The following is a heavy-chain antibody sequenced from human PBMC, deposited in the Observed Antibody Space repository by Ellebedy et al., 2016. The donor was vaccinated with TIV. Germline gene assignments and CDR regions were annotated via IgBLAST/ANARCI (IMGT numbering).Heavy chain of an antibody. CDR1: GFTFSSYS. J-gene: IGHJ6*02. Sequence: GGSLRLXCAASGFTFSSYSMNWVRQAPGKGLEWVSSISSSSYYMFYADSVKGRFTISRDNAKNSLYLQMNSLRAEDTAVYYCAREEKWLVHDYYYGMDVWGQGTTVTVSS. CDR3: AREEKWLVHDYYYGMDV. D-gene: IGHD6-19*01. CDR2: ISSSSYYM. V-gene: IGHV3-21*01.